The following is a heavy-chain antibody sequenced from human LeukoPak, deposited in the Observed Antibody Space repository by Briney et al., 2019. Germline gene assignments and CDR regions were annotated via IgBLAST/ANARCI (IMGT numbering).Heavy chain of an antibody. Sequence: PSETLSLTCTVSGGSISSYYWSWIRQPPGKGLEWIGYIYYSGSTNYNPSLKSRVTISVDTSKNQFSLKLSSVTAADTAVYYCAREDGGYSGYFDYWGQGTLVTVSS. V-gene: IGHV4-59*01. J-gene: IGHJ4*02. D-gene: IGHD2-15*01. CDR1: GGSISSYY. CDR2: IYYSGST. CDR3: AREDGGYSGYFDY.